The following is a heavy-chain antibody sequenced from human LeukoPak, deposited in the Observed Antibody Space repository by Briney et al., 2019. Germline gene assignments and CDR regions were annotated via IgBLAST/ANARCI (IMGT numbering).Heavy chain of an antibody. D-gene: IGHD2-2*01. CDR1: GGTFSSYA. J-gene: IGHJ4*02. Sequence: ASVKVSCKASGGTFSSYAISWVRQAPGQRLEWMGGIIPIFGTANYAQKFQGRVTITADESTSTAYMELSSLRSEDTAVYYCTTLVWVYSSSTSWYPPDYWGQGTLVTVSS. V-gene: IGHV1-69*13. CDR3: TTLVWVYSSSTSWYPPDY. CDR2: IIPIFGTA.